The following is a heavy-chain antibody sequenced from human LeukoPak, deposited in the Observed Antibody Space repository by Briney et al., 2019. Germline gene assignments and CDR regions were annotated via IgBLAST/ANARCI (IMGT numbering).Heavy chain of an antibody. D-gene: IGHD1-26*01. CDR3: AKAGSYWDFDY. J-gene: IGHJ4*02. CDR2: ISGSGGST. CDR1: GFTFSSYA. V-gene: IGHV3-23*01. Sequence: GGSLRLSCAASGFTFSSYAMSWVRQAPGKGLEWVSGISGSGGSTYYADSEKGRFTISRDNSKNTLYLQMNSLRAEDTAVYYCAKAGSYWDFDYWGQGTLVTVSS.